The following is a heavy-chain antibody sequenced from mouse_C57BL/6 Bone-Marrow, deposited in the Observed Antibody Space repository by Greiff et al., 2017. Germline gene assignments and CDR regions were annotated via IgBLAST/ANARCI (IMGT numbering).Heavy chain of an antibody. D-gene: IGHD4-1*01. Sequence: EVKLVESGGGLVKPGGSLKLSCAASGFTFSSYAMSWVRQTPEKRLEWVATISDGGSYTYYPDNVKGRFTISRDNAKNNLYLQMSHLKSEDTAMDYCAREWGLTSYAMDYWGQGTSVTVSS. CDR3: AREWGLTSYAMDY. V-gene: IGHV5-4*01. J-gene: IGHJ4*01. CDR1: GFTFSSYA. CDR2: ISDGGSYT.